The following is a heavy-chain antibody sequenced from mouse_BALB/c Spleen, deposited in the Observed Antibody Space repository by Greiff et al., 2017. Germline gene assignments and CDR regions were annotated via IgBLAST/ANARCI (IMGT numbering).Heavy chain of an antibody. V-gene: IGHV5-12-1*01. CDR1: GFAFSSYD. J-gene: IGHJ2*01. CDR3: ERHDLRLRFDY. CDR2: ISSGGGST. Sequence: EVPLVESGGGLVKPGGSLKLSCAASGFAFSSYDMSWVRQTPEKRLEWVAYISSGGGSTYYPDTVKGRFTISRDNAKNTLYLQMSSLKSEDTAMYYCERHDLRLRFDYWGQGTTLTVSS. D-gene: IGHD1-2*01.